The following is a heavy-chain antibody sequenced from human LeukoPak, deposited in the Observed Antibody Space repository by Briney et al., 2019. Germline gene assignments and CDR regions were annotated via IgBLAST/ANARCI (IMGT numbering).Heavy chain of an antibody. D-gene: IGHD3-3*01. Sequence: GGSLRLSCAASGFTFSSYAMSWVRQAPGKGLEWVSAISGSGGSTYYADSVKGRFTISRDNSKNTLYLQMNNLRAEDTAVYYCAKDRFLEWFPDWFDPWGQGTLVTVSS. CDR2: ISGSGGST. V-gene: IGHV3-23*01. J-gene: IGHJ5*02. CDR3: AKDRFLEWFPDWFDP. CDR1: GFTFSSYA.